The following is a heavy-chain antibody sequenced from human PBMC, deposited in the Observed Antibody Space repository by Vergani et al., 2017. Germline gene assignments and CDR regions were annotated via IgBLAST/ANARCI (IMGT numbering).Heavy chain of an antibody. V-gene: IGHV5-51*01. CDR3: TIHVPGGDGACLHFDY. D-gene: IGHD2-21*01. Sequence: EVMLVQSGAEVKKPGESLKISCKYSESSFISNEIAWVRQMSGKGLQWMGNINPIDSKIAYSPSFQGQAIMSLDKSITTAYLQWRSLKASDTAIYYCTIHVPGGDGACLHFDYWCQGTQVTVSS. J-gene: IGHJ4*02. CDR1: ESSFISNE. CDR2: INPIDSKI.